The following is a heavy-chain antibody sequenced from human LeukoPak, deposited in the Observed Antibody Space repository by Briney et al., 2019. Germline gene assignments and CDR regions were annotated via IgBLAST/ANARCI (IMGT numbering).Heavy chain of an antibody. V-gene: IGHV3-7*03. D-gene: IGHD3-16*01. CDR1: GFTFSSYW. J-gene: IGHJ6*02. CDR2: INHNGNVN. Sequence: GGSLRLSCAASGFTFSSYWMNWARQAPGKGLEWVASINHNGNVNYYVDSVKGRFTISRENAKNSLYLQMSNLRAEDTAVYFCARGGGLDVWGQGATVTVSS. CDR3: ARGGGLDV.